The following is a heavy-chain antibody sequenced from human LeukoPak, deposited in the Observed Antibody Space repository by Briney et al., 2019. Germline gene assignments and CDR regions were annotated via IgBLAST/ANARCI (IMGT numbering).Heavy chain of an antibody. J-gene: IGHJ4*02. V-gene: IGHV1-8*01. Sequence: GASVNLSCKTSGYTFTSYYVHWVRQATGQGLEWMGWMNPNSGNTGYAQKFQGRVTMTRNTSISTAYMELSSLRSEDTAVYYCARDPQTNCGGDCYEFWGQGTLVTVSS. CDR2: MNPNSGNT. D-gene: IGHD2-21*02. CDR3: ARDPQTNCGGDCYEF. CDR1: GYTFTSYY.